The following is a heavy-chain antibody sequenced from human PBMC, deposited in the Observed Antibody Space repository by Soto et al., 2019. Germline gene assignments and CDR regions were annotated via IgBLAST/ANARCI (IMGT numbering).Heavy chain of an antibody. CDR2: TYYRSKWYN. V-gene: IGHV6-1*01. CDR1: GDSVSSNSAA. J-gene: IGHJ3*02. CDR3: ATVQAAIAQIHDAFDI. D-gene: IGHD2-2*01. Sequence: SQTLSLTCASSGDSVSSNSAAWNWIRQSPSRGLEWLGKTYYRSKWYNDYAVSVKRRITINPDTSKNHFSLQLNSVTPEDMAVYYCATVQAAIAQIHDAFDIWGQGTMVTVSS.